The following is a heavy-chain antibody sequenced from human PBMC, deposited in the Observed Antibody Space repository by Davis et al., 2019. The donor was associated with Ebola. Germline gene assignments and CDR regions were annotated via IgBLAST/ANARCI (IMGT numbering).Heavy chain of an antibody. CDR2: TYYYRSKWYI. CDR3: ARGWLRSKFDY. CDR1: GDSVSGNNGA. J-gene: IGHJ4*02. D-gene: IGHD5-12*01. V-gene: IGHV6-1*01. Sequence: PSETLSLTCAISGDSVSGNNGAWNWIRQSPSRGLEWLGRTYYYRSKWYIDYAESVRGRIIINPDTSKNQLSLQVNSVTPEDTAVYYCARGWLRSKFDYCGRGTLVTVSS.